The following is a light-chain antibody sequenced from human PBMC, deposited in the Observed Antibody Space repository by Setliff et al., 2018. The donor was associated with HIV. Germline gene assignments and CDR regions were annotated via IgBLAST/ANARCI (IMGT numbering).Light chain of an antibody. CDR3: QVWDSSSGHNYV. Sequence: SYELTQPPSVSVAPGKTARITCGGSNIGSKSVHWYQQRPGQAPVLVIYNDSDRPSGIPERFSGSNSGNTATLTISRVEAGDEADYYCQVWDSSSGHNYVFGTGTKVTVL. V-gene: IGLV3-21*04. J-gene: IGLJ1*01. CDR1: NIGSKS. CDR2: NDS.